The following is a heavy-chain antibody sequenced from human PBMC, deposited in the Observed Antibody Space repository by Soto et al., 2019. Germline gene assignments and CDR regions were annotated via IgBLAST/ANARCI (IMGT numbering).Heavy chain of an antibody. D-gene: IGHD3-16*01. CDR2: ISATSAKI. CDR1: GFKFNYYA. CDR3: VADSSYGSHWFSHFDQ. Sequence: EVQLVESGGGLVQPGGSLRLSCAASGFKFNYYAMNWVRQVPGKGLEWVSYISATSAKIDYADSVKGRFTISRDNARKSLYLQMNSLRDEDTAVYHCVADSSYGSHWFSHFDQWGWGTLVTVSS. J-gene: IGHJ4*02. V-gene: IGHV3-48*02.